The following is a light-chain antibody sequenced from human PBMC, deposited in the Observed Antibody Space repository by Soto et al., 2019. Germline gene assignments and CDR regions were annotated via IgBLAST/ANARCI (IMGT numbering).Light chain of an antibody. J-gene: IGKJ1*01. V-gene: IGKV3-20*01. CDR1: QRVRSSS. CDR3: EQYGGSPRT. CDR2: DAS. Sequence: EIVLTQSPGTLSLSPGERATLSCRASQRVRSSSLAWYQQKRGQAPRLLIHDASSRATGIPDRFSGSGSGTDFTLTISRLEPEDFAVYYCEQYGGSPRTFCQGTKVEVK.